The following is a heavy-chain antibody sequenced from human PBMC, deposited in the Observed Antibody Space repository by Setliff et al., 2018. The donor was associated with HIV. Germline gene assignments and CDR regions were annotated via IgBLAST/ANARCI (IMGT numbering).Heavy chain of an antibody. CDR2: IYTSGST. CDR3: ARVAGYYDSSGYPNYYYYYMDV. CDR1: GVSIRSDVYY. J-gene: IGHJ6*03. D-gene: IGHD3-22*01. V-gene: IGHV4-61*09. Sequence: SETLSLTCTVSGVSIRSDVYYWSWIRQPAGKGLEWIGHIYTSGSTNYNPSLKSRVTMSVDTSKNQFSLKLSSVTAADTAVYYCARVAGYYDSSGYPNYYYYYMDVWGKGTTVTVSS.